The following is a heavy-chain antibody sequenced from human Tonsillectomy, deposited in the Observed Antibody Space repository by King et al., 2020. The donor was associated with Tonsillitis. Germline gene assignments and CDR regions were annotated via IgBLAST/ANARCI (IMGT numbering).Heavy chain of an antibody. CDR1: GFTFSSYS. D-gene: IGHD1-26*01. V-gene: IGHV3-48*02. J-gene: IGHJ6*02. CDR3: ARTEVGARDYYYYGMDV. Sequence: VQLVESGGGLVQPGGSLRLSCAASGFTFSSYSMNWVRQAPGKGLEWVSYISSSSSTIYYADSVKGRFTISRDNAKNSLYLQMNSLRDEDTAVYYWARTEVGARDYYYYGMDVWGQGTTVTVSS. CDR2: ISSSSSTI.